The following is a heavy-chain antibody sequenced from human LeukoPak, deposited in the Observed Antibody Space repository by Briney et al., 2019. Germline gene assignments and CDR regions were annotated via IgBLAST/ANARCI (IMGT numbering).Heavy chain of an antibody. CDR2: INRDGGRI. V-gene: IGHV3-74*01. D-gene: IGHD1-26*01. CDR3: SRDFVGADDY. J-gene: IGHJ4*02. CDR1: GFTLSKYW. Sequence: PGGSLTLSCAASGFTLSKYWMHWVRQAPGKGPVWVSRINRDGGRIDYADSVKGRFTISRDSDKNTLYLQMNSLRAEDTTVYYCSRDFVGADDYWGQGTLVTVSS.